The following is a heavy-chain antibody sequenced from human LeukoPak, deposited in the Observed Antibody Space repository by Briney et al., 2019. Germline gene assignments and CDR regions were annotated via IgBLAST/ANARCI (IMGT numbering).Heavy chain of an antibody. D-gene: IGHD3-9*01. CDR2: IYYSGST. CDR1: GGSISSSSYY. Sequence: SETLSLTCTVSGGSISSSSYYWGWIRQPPGKGLEWIGSIYYSGSTYYNPSLKSRVTISVDTSKNQFSLKLSSVTAADTAVYYCARTDLTGYYNSVDYWGQGTLVTVSS. J-gene: IGHJ4*02. CDR3: ARTDLTGYYNSVDY. V-gene: IGHV4-39*07.